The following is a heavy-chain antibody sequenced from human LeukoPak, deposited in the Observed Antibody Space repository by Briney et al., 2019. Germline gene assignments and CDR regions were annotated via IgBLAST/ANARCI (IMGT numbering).Heavy chain of an antibody. CDR3: ARIFSSGWYEGAYNWFDP. CDR2: INPNSGGT. Sequence: GAPVKVSCKASGYTFTGYYMHWVRQAPGQGLEWMGWINPNSGGTNYAQKFQGRVTMTRDTSISTAYMELSRLRSDDTAVYYCARIFSSGWYEGAYNWFDPWGQGTLVTVSS. V-gene: IGHV1-2*02. D-gene: IGHD6-19*01. J-gene: IGHJ5*02. CDR1: GYTFTGYY.